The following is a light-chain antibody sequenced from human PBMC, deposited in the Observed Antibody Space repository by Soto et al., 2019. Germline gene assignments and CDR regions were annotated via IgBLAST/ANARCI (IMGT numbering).Light chain of an antibody. Sequence: DIQMTQSPSTLSASVGDRVTITCRASQSISSWLAWYQQKPGKAPKLLIYDASSLESGVPSRFSGSGSGTEFTLTISSLQPDDFATYYCQQYNSYSKIKWTFGQGTKVEIK. CDR3: QQYNSYSKIKWT. CDR2: DAS. CDR1: QSISSW. V-gene: IGKV1-5*01. J-gene: IGKJ1*01.